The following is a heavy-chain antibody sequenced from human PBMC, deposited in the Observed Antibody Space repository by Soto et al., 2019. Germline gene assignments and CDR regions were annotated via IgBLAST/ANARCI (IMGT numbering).Heavy chain of an antibody. J-gene: IGHJ6*02. CDR2: INGDGSST. CDR1: GFTLSSYW. Sequence: EVQLVESGGGLVQPGGSLRLSCEASGFTLSSYWMHWVRQVPGKGLVWVSRINGDGSSTTYVDSVKGRFTIPRDNAKNTLYLQMTSLRADDTAVYYCARGGGAALVKCGTDVWGQGTTVTVSS. V-gene: IGHV3-74*01. D-gene: IGHD5-18*01. CDR3: ARGGGAALVKCGTDV.